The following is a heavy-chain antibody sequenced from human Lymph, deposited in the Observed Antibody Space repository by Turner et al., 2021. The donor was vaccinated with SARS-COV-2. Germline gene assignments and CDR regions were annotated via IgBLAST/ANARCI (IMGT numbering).Heavy chain of an antibody. CDR1: GYTFSSYA. J-gene: IGHJ2*01. CDR2: INAGNGNR. D-gene: IGHD3-22*01. CDR3: AKDLDYYDSRCYIFSNWYFDL. Sequence: QVQPVQSGAQVKTPASSVKVSCTASGYTFSSYAMHWVRQAPGQRLEWMGWINAGNGNRKDTQKFQGRVTITGDTSADTAYMELSSLRSEDTAVYYGAKDLDYYDSRCYIFSNWYFDLWGRGTLVTVSS. V-gene: IGHV1-3*01.